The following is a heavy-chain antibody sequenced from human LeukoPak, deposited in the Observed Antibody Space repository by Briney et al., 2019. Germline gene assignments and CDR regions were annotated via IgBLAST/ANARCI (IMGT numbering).Heavy chain of an antibody. V-gene: IGHV1-58*01. J-gene: IGHJ4*02. Sequence: SVTVSCKASGFTFTISAVQLVRHARGQRLEWIEWIVVGSGNTNYAHKFQERVTITRDMSTSTDYMELSSLRSEDTAVYYCAVLSSGWPFDYWGQGTLVTVSS. CDR3: AVLSSGWPFDY. CDR1: GFTFTISA. CDR2: IVVGSGNT. D-gene: IGHD6-19*01.